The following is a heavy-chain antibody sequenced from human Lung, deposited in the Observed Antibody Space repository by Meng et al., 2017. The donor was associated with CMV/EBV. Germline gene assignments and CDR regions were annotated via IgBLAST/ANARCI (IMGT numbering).Heavy chain of an antibody. CDR2: INPNSGVT. D-gene: IGHD3-22*01. CDR1: GYTFTDYY. Sequence: ASVKVSCKAFGYTFTDYYIHWVRQAPGQGLEWMGWINPNSGVTNYAQKFQGRVSMTRDMSISAAYMELSGLRSDDTAAFYCAREARGNSGFYYFFEYWGQGTXVTVSS. V-gene: IGHV1-2*02. CDR3: AREARGNSGFYYFFEY. J-gene: IGHJ4*02.